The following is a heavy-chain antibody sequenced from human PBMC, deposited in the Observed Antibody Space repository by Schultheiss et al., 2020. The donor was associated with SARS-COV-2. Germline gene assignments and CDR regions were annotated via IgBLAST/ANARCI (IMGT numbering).Heavy chain of an antibody. CDR2: IYYSGST. J-gene: IGHJ6*03. V-gene: IGHV4-59*08. CDR1: GGSISSYY. CDR3: ARQGRYCSSTSCYNPYYYYYMDV. D-gene: IGHD2-2*02. Sequence: SETLSLTCTVSGGSISSYYWSWIRQPPGKGLEWIGYIYYSGSTNYNPSLKSRVTISVDTSKNQFSLKLSSVTAADTAVYYCARQGRYCSSTSCYNPYYYYYMDVWGKGTTVTVSS.